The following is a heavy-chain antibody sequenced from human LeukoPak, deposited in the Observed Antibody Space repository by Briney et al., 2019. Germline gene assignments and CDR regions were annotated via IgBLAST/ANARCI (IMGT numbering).Heavy chain of an antibody. CDR3: VKHTHSGYDLSH. J-gene: IGHJ4*02. Sequence: SGTLSLTCTVSGGSISSSSPYYWGWIRQPPGKGLEWIGSMYYSGSTYYNPSLKSRVTIFVDTSKNQFSLKVRYVAAANTAVYYCVKHTHSGYDLSHWGQGTLVTVSS. D-gene: IGHD5-12*01. V-gene: IGHV4-39*01. CDR1: GGSISSSSPYY. CDR2: MYYSGST.